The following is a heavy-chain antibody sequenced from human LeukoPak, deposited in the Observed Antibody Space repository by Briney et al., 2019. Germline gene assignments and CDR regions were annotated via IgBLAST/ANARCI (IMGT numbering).Heavy chain of an antibody. CDR1: GGSVSSGGYY. CDR2: IYYSGST. Sequence: TSETLSLTCTVSGGSVSSGGYYWSWIRQPPGKGLEWIGYIYYSGSTNYNPSLKSRVTISVDTSKNQFSLKLSSVTAADTAVYYCARGYGSGSYDAFDIWGQGTMVTVSS. V-gene: IGHV4-61*08. J-gene: IGHJ3*02. D-gene: IGHD3-10*01. CDR3: ARGYGSGSYDAFDI.